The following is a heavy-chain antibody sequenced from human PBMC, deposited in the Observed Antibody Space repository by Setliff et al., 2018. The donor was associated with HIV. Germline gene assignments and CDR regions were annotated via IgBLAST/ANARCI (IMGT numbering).Heavy chain of an antibody. J-gene: IGHJ3*02. V-gene: IGHV4-39*07. D-gene: IGHD1-26*01. CDR2: IYYSGST. CDR3: ARDASQGAFDAFDI. Sequence: NPSETLSLTCTVSGDPISFSSYYWGWIRQPPGRGLEWVGSIYYSGSTYYNPSLKSRVAISVDTSKNQFSLKLSSVTAADTAVYYCARDASQGAFDAFDIWGQGTMVTVSS. CDR1: GDPISFSSYY.